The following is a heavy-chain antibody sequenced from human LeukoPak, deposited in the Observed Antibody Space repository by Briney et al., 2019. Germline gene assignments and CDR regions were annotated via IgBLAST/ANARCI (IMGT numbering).Heavy chain of an antibody. Sequence: SSETLSLTCAVSGGSISIGGYSWSWIRQPPGKGLEWIGYIYHSGSTYYNPSLKSRVTISVDTSKNQFSLKLSSVTAADTAVYYCARVDTAMVYFDYWGQGTLVTVSS. CDR1: GGSISIGGYS. J-gene: IGHJ4*02. CDR3: ARVDTAMVYFDY. CDR2: IYHSGST. V-gene: IGHV4-30-2*01. D-gene: IGHD5-18*01.